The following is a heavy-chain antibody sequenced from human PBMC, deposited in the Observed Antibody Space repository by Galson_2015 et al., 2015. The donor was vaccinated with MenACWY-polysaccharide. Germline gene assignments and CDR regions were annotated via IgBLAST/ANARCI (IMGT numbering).Heavy chain of an antibody. CDR2: MNPNSGNT. Sequence: SVKVSCKASGYTFTNYDINWVRQATGQGLEWMGWMNPNSGNTGYARKFQGRVTMTSNSAIMTAYMELSGLRSEDTAVYYCARIIARKYTFADSWGQGTLVTVSS. J-gene: IGHJ4*02. D-gene: IGHD2-2*02. CDR1: GYTFTNYD. CDR3: ARIIARKYTFADS. V-gene: IGHV1-8*01.